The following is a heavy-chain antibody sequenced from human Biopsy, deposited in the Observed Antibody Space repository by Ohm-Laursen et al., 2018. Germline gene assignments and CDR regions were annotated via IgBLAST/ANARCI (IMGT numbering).Heavy chain of an antibody. Sequence: SQTLSLTCIVSGVSISVDGYYWAWIRQLPGKGLDWIGYIYHSGTTYCNPSLKSRLTMSVDTSKNEFSLRLRSVTAADTAVYFCATFRASWDTTQGGDYWGQGTLVTVSS. CDR2: IYHSGTT. V-gene: IGHV4-31*03. D-gene: IGHD1-26*01. CDR1: GVSISVDGYY. CDR3: ATFRASWDTTQGGDY. J-gene: IGHJ4*02.